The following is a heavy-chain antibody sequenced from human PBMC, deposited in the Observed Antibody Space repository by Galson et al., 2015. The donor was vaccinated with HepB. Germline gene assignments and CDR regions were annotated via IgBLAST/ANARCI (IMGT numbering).Heavy chain of an antibody. CDR2: MYHSGAA. CDR1: GYSINSGGYY. D-gene: IGHD3-10*01. V-gene: IGHV4-39*01. J-gene: IGHJ3*01. CDR3: ARHRGNYGFFEFDV. Sequence: SETLSLTCTVSGYSINSGGYYWGWIRQPPEKGLEWIGTMYHSGAAYHNPSLKSRVTMSVDASRNQFSLKLTSVTAADRAVYYCARHRGNYGFFEFDVWGQGTMVTVSS.